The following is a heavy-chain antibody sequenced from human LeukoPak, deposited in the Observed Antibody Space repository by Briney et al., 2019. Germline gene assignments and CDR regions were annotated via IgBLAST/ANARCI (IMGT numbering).Heavy chain of an antibody. CDR1: RFTFDDYA. J-gene: IGHJ4*02. V-gene: IGHV3-9*01. CDR2: ISWNSGSI. CDR3: AKDVNLGYCSSTSCSTDIDY. Sequence: HAGGSLRLSCAASRFTFDDYAMHWVRQAPGKGLEWVSGISWNSGSIGYADSVKGRFTISRDNAKNSLYLQMNSLRAEDAALYYCAKDVNLGYCSSTSCSTDIDYWGQGTLVTVSS. D-gene: IGHD2-2*01.